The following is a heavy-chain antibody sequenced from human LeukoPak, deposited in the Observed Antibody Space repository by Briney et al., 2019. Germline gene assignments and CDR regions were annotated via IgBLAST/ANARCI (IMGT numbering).Heavy chain of an antibody. Sequence: SETLSLTCTVSGGSISTYYWSWIRQPPGKGLEWIGYIHYSGTTNYNPSLKNRVTISLDTSKNQFSLNLSSGTAADTAVYYCARMGGYSGYATHWGQGTLVTASS. CDR1: GGSISTYY. D-gene: IGHD5-12*01. J-gene: IGHJ4*02. CDR2: IHYSGTT. V-gene: IGHV4-59*08. CDR3: ARMGGYSGYATH.